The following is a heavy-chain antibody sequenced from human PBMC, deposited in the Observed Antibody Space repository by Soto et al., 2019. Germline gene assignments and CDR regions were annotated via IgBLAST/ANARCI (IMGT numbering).Heavy chain of an antibody. J-gene: IGHJ3*02. Sequence: GASVKVSCKVSGYTLTELSMHWVRQAPGKGLEWMGGFDPEDGETIYAQKFQGRVTMTEGTSTDTAYMELSSLRSEDTAVYYCATGLRLPDIWGQGTMVTVSS. CDR1: GYTLTELS. CDR2: FDPEDGET. CDR3: ATGLRLPDI. D-gene: IGHD2-15*01. V-gene: IGHV1-24*01.